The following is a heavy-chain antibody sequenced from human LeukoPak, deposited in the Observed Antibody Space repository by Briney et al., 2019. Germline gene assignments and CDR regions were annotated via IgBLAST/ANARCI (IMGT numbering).Heavy chain of an antibody. V-gene: IGHV3-66*01. CDR2: IMPGGHM. CDR3: ARGNSGTTTFNF. CDR1: GFSVDSVF. D-gene: IGHD3-10*01. J-gene: IGHJ4*02. Sequence: GGSLRLSCRASGFSVDSVFMNWVRQPPGKGLEWVSFIMPGGHMDYTDSVKGRFTISRDSFKNTLSLQMNSLRVDDSAVYFCARGNSGTTTFNFWGQGTLVTVSS.